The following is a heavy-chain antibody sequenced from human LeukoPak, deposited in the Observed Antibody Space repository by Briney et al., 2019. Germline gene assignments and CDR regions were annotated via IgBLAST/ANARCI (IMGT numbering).Heavy chain of an antibody. Sequence: GGSLRLSCAASGFSFSSFDMNWVRQAPGKGLRWISFISSDSRTIYYADSVRGRFTISRDNAKNSLFLQMNTLSAEDTAVYYCARWNLGSDFWGQGTLVTVSS. CDR2: ISSDSRTI. CDR3: ARWNLGSDF. D-gene: IGHD1-1*01. CDR1: GFSFSSFD. V-gene: IGHV3-48*04. J-gene: IGHJ4*02.